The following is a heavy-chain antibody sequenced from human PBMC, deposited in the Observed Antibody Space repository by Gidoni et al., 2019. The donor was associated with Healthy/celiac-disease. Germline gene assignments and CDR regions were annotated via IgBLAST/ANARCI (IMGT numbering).Heavy chain of an antibody. Sequence: QVQLVESGGGGVQPGRSLRLSCAASGFTFSSYALHWVRQAPGKGLEWVAVISYDGSNKYYADSVKGRFTISRDNSKNTLYLQMNSLRAEDTAVYYCARAHTEIAVAGSYYYYGMDVWGQGTTVTVSS. V-gene: IGHV3-30*04. CDR1: GFTFSSYA. J-gene: IGHJ6*02. D-gene: IGHD6-19*01. CDR3: ARAHTEIAVAGSYYYYGMDV. CDR2: ISYDGSNK.